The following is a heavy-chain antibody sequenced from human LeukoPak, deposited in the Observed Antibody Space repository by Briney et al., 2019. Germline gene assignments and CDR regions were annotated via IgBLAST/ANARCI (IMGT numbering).Heavy chain of an antibody. Sequence: GGSLRLSCAASGFTFSAYSMSWVRQAPGKGLEWISYIGISSGNTKYADSVKGRFTISGDKAKNSLYLQMNSLRVEDTAVYYCARDYKYAFDNWGQGTLVTVSS. CDR1: GFTFSAYS. V-gene: IGHV3-48*01. D-gene: IGHD5-24*01. J-gene: IGHJ4*02. CDR2: IGISSGNT. CDR3: ARDYKYAFDN.